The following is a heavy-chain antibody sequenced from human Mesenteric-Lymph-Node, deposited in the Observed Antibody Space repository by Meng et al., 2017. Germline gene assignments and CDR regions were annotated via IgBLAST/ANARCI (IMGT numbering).Heavy chain of an antibody. J-gene: IGHJ4*03. CDR3: ARATSGTHFDY. Sequence: SETLSLTCTVSGGSVSSGSYFWSWIRQPPGKGLEWIGYIYYSGSTNYNPSLKSRVTISVDTSKNQFSLKLSSVIAADTAVYYCARATSGTHFDYWGQGNPV. CDR1: GGSVSSGSYF. CDR2: IYYSGST. V-gene: IGHV4-61*01. D-gene: IGHD5-24*01.